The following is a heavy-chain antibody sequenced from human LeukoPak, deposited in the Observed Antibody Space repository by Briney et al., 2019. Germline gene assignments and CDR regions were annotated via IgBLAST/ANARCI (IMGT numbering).Heavy chain of an antibody. J-gene: IGHJ4*02. CDR1: GYSFTSYW. D-gene: IGHD6-13*01. Sequence: GESLKISCKGSGYSFTSYWIGWVRQMPGKGLEWMGIIHPGDSDTRYSPSFQGQVTIAADKSISTAYLQWRSLKASDTAIYYCARGSIAAAGLSYFDYWGQGTLVTVSS. CDR2: IHPGDSDT. CDR3: ARGSIAAAGLSYFDY. V-gene: IGHV5-51*01.